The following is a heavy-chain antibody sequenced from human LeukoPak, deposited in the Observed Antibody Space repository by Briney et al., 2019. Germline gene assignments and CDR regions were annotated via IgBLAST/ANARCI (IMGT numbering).Heavy chain of an antibody. CDR3: ARDPRYCSSTSCHSGDVYFDY. CDR2: INPNSGGT. Sequence: ASVKVSCKASGYTFTGYYMHWVRQAPGQGLEWMGRINPNSGGTNYAQKFQGRVTVTRDTSTSTVHMELSGLRAEDTAVYYCARDPRYCSSTSCHSGDVYFDYWGQGTLVTVSS. CDR1: GYTFTGYY. D-gene: IGHD2-2*01. V-gene: IGHV1-2*06. J-gene: IGHJ4*02.